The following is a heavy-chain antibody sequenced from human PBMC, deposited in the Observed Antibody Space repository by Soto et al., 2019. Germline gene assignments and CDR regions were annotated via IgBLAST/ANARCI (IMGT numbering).Heavy chain of an antibody. V-gene: IGHV3-7*05. J-gene: IGHJ4*02. CDR1: GFTFSPFW. CDR2: IKDDGGDE. D-gene: IGHD2-2*03. Sequence: EVQLVESGGGLVQPGGSLRLSCVDSGFTFSPFWMSWVRQAPGKGLEWVAIIKDDGGDELYLEAVRGRFRISRDNAKKSLFLARDSLRVEDTAVYYCAGGSVWISDSWGQGTLVTVSS. CDR3: AGGSVWISDS.